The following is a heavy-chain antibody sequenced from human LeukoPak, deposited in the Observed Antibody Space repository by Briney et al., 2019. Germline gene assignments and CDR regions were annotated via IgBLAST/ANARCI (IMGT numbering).Heavy chain of an antibody. V-gene: IGHV1-18*01. D-gene: IGHD3-3*01. CDR1: GYTSDFMKYG. J-gene: IGHJ4*02. CDR3: AREHWSGNYNV. Sequence: ASVKVSCKTSGYTSDFMKYGVAWVRQAPGQGLEWMGWINPDSGHANYAQKFQGRVTMTTHTSTTTAYMELRSLRSEDTAVYYCAREHWSGNYNVWGQGTLVTVSS. CDR2: INPDSGHA.